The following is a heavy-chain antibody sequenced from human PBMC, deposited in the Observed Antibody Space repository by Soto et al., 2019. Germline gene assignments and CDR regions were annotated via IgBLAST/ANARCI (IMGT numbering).Heavy chain of an antibody. D-gene: IGHD3-10*01. CDR1: GYTFTSYA. V-gene: IGHV1-3*01. J-gene: IGHJ4*02. CDR2: INAGNGNT. Sequence: ASVKVSCKASGYTFTSYAMHWVRQAPGQRLEWMGWINAGNGNTKYSQKFQGRVTITRDTSASTAYMELSSLRSEDTAVYYCARDYGSGSPYPAPIDYWGQGTLVTVSS. CDR3: ARDYGSGSPYPAPIDY.